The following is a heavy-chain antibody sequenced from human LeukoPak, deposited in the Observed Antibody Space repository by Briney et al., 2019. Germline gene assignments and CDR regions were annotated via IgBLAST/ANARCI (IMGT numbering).Heavy chain of an antibody. J-gene: IGHJ6*03. D-gene: IGHD2-21*01. CDR2: IGSSGSAGGNI. CDR3: ARAPTPYFTYYMDV. Sequence: GGSLRLSCAASGFSFSGFGMNWVRQAPGKGLEWISYIGSSGSAGGNIYYAVSVKGRFTVSRDNAKDSLFLQMNSLQDADTAVYYCARAPTPYFTYYMDVWGKGTTVTVSS. V-gene: IGHV3-48*02. CDR1: GFSFSGFG.